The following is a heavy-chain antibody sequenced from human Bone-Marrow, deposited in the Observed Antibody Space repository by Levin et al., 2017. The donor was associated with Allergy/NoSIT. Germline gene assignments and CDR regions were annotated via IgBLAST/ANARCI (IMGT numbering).Heavy chain of an antibody. CDR2: INPNGGGT. Sequence: GESLKISCHTFGYTFTGHHLHWVRQAPGQGLEWMGCINPNGGGTKFAHNFQGRVVMSRDTYTKTAYLELRSLRFDDTAVYYCAKDIAARPGFGLDVWGQGTTVAVSS. CDR1: GYTFTGHH. CDR3: AKDIAARPGFGLDV. J-gene: IGHJ6*02. D-gene: IGHD3-16*01. V-gene: IGHV1-2*02.